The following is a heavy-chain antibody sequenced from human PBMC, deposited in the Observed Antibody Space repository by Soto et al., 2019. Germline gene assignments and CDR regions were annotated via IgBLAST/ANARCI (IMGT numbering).Heavy chain of an antibody. V-gene: IGHV3-9*01. D-gene: IGHD3-10*01. Sequence: GGSLRLSCAASGFTFAKYAMHWVRQAPGKGLEWVSGISWNSGSIGYGDSVKGRFTVSRDNAKNSLYLQMNSLRPEDAAVYYCAKSLAGLSDSYYYAMDVWGQGTTVTVSS. CDR3: AKSLAGLSDSYYYAMDV. CDR1: GFTFAKYA. J-gene: IGHJ6*02. CDR2: ISWNSGSI.